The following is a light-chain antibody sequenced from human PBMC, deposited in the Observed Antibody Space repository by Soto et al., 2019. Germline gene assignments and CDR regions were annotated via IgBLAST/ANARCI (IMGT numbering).Light chain of an antibody. J-gene: IGLJ3*02. V-gene: IGLV2-14*01. CDR1: SSDVGGYNY. Sequence: QSALTQPASVSGSPGQWITISCTGTSSDVGGYNYVSWYQQHPGKAPKLMIYDVSNRPSGVSNRFSGSKSGNTASLTSSGLQAEDEADYYCSSYTSSSTWVFGGGTKLTVL. CDR2: DVS. CDR3: SSYTSSSTWV.